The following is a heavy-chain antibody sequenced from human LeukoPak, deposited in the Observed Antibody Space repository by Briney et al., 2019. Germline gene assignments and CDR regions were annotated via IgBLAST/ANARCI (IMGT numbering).Heavy chain of an antibody. CDR2: ISSSSGTI. CDR3: ARDELPDHNSGYAFDC. J-gene: IGHJ4*02. Sequence: GGSLRLSCAASGFTFSSYSMNWVRQAPGKGLEWVSYISSSSGTIYYADSVKGRFTISRDNAKNSLYLQMNSLRVEDTAVYYCARDELPDHNSGYAFDCWGQGTLVTVSS. V-gene: IGHV3-48*01. CDR1: GFTFSSYS. D-gene: IGHD3-22*01.